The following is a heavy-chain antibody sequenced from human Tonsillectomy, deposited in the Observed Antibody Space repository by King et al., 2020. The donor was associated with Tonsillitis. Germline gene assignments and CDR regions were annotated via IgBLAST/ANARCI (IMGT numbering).Heavy chain of an antibody. Sequence: LQLQESGPGLVKPSETLSLTCTVSSGSISSFSYYWGWIRQPPGKGLEWIGSIYSGGSTYYNPSLKSRLTISVDRSTNQFSLRLSSVTAADTAVYYCARPHPEYYFDYWGQGTLVTVSS. D-gene: IGHD1-14*01. V-gene: IGHV4-39*01. CDR3: ARPHPEYYFDY. J-gene: IGHJ4*02. CDR2: IYSGGST. CDR1: SGSISSFSYY.